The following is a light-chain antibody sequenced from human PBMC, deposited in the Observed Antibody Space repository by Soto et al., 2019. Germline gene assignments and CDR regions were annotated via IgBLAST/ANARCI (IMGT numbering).Light chain of an antibody. V-gene: IGLV2-14*01. Sequence: QSLMAEPGSVSGSPGQSITISCTGTSSDVGGYNYVSWYQQHPGKAPKLMIYEVSNRPSGVSNRFSGSKSGNTASLTISGLQAEDEADYYCSSYTSSSTSVFGTGTKVTVL. J-gene: IGLJ1*01. CDR2: EVS. CDR3: SSYTSSSTSV. CDR1: SSDVGGYNY.